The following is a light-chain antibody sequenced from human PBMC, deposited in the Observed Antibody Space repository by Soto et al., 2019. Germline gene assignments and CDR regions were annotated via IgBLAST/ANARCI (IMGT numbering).Light chain of an antibody. J-gene: IGKJ1*01. CDR3: KQYGSSQWK. Sequence: ELVCTQSQGTLSFSPVEIATLSCISSQSVSSSYLAWYQQKPGQAPRLIIYGASSRATGIQDRFSGSGFGTDFTLTISRMEHEDFEVYYCKQYGSSQWKVGKGTTVDIK. CDR1: QSVSSSY. V-gene: IGKV3-20*01. CDR2: GAS.